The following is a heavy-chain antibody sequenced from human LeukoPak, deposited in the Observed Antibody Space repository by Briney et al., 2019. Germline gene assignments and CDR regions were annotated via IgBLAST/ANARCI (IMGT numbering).Heavy chain of an antibody. CDR3: ARANVGYCSSTSCYKYYYMDV. V-gene: IGHV3-21*01. Sequence: GGSLRLSCAASGFTFSSYSMNWVCQAPGKGLEWVSSISSSSSYIYYADSVKGRFTISRDNAKNSLYLQMNSLRAEDTAVYYCARANVGYCSSTSCYKYYYMDVWGKGTTVTVSS. D-gene: IGHD2-2*02. CDR2: ISSSSSYI. J-gene: IGHJ6*03. CDR1: GFTFSSYS.